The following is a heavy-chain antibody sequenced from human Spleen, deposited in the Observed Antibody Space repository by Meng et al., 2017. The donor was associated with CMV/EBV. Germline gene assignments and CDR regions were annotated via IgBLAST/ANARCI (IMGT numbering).Heavy chain of an antibody. Sequence: ISLVRQAPGQGLEWMGGIIPIFSITPYAQKFQGRVTMTTDESTSTAYMELSSLRSEDTAVYYCASYSYHFLGYCTPNTCQGTVQFDYWGQGSLVTVSS. CDR2: IIPIFSIT. J-gene: IGHJ4*02. D-gene: IGHD2-8*01. V-gene: IGHV1-69*05. CDR3: ASYSYHFLGYCTPNTCQGTVQFDY.